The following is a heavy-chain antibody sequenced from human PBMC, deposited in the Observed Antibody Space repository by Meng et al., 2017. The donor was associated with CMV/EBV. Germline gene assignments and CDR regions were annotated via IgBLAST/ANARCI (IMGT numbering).Heavy chain of an antibody. CDR1: FTGYY. J-gene: IGHJ5*02. Sequence: FTGYYMHWVRHAPGQGLEWMGWLNPNSGGTNYAQKFQGRVTMTRDTSISTAYMELSRLRSDDTAVYYCARDGAPYGIAAAGGLLFDPWGQGTLVTVSS. V-gene: IGHV1-2*02. CDR2: LNPNSGGT. CDR3: ARDGAPYGIAAAGGLLFDP. D-gene: IGHD6-13*01.